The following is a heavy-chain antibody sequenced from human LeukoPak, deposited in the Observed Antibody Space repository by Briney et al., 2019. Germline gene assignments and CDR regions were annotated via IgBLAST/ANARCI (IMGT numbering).Heavy chain of an antibody. CDR1: GFTFSNYG. CDR3: AKIGWRYGASSDY. CDR2: MSGRGGST. D-gene: IGHD4-17*01. V-gene: IGHV3-23*01. J-gene: IGHJ4*02. Sequence: GGSLRLSCAASGFTFSNYGMSWVRQAPGKGLEWVSGMSGRGGSTYYADSVKGRFTISRDNSKNTLYLQMNSLRAEDTAVYYCAKIGWRYGASSDYWGQGTLVTVSS.